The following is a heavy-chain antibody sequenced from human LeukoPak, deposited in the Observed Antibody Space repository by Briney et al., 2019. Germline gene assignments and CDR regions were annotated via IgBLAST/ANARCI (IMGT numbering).Heavy chain of an antibody. Sequence: PGGSLRLSCAASGFTFGSYWMYWVRQAPGKGLVWVSRINSDESSTSYADSVKGRFTISRDNAKNTLYLQMNSLRAEDTAVYYCARDGAYSTIFYWGQGTLVTVSS. V-gene: IGHV3-74*01. CDR1: GFTFGSYW. CDR3: ARDGAYSTIFY. D-gene: IGHD3-3*01. CDR2: INSDESST. J-gene: IGHJ4*01.